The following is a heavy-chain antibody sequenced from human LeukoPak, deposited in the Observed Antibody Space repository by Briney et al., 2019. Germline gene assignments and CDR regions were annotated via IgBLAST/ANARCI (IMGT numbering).Heavy chain of an antibody. CDR1: GDSISSGDNY. J-gene: IGHJ4*02. CDR2: VNYGGTT. Sequence: PSETLSLTCTVSGDSISSGDNYWGWIRQPPGKGLESIGFVNYGGTTFYNPSLKSRLTVSLDTSKSQFFLRLTSVTAADTAIYFCAKGESTYSGTFYFYYWGQGSLVTVSS. CDR3: AKGESTYSGTFYFYY. V-gene: IGHV4-30-4*01. D-gene: IGHD1-26*01.